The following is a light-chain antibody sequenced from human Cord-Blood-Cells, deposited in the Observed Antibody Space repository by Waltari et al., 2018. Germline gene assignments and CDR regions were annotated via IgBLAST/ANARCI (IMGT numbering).Light chain of an antibody. CDR3: NSRDSSGNHYV. CDR2: GKN. V-gene: IGLV3-19*01. CDR1: SLRSYY. J-gene: IGLJ1*01. Sequence: SSELTQDPAVSVALGQTVRITCQGDSLRSYYESWYQQKPGQAPVLVICGKNNRPSWIPDRFSGSSSGNTASLTITGAQAEDEADYYCNSRDSSGNHYVFGTGTKVTVL.